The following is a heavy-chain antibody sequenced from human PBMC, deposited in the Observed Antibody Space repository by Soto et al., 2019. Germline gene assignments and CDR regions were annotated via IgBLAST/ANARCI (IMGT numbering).Heavy chain of an antibody. J-gene: IGHJ5*02. CDR1: GGSISSGAYY. D-gene: IGHD2-2*01. V-gene: IGHV4-31*03. CDR2: MYYSGST. CDR3: ARGGXYGYNWFDP. Sequence: QVQLQESGPGLVKPSQTLSLTCTVSGGSISSGAYYWNWIRQHPGKGLEWIGYMYYSGSTYKTPSLKSRXXXXXDTSKNQFSLKLSSVXXADTAVYYCARGGXYGYNWFDPWGQGTLVTVSS.